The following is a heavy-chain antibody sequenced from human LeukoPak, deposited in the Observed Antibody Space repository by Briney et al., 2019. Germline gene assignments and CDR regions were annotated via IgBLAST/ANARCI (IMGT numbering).Heavy chain of an antibody. CDR3: ARGGPFPSGSSSREYYLDY. V-gene: IGHV1-18*01. Sequence: ASVKVFCKASGYDFISYGISWVRQAPGQGLEWMGWRSIYNGNTDYKLQGRVTMTTDTSTSTAYMEVRSLRSDDTAVYYCARGGPFPSGSSSREYYLDYWGQGTLVTVSS. J-gene: IGHJ4*02. CDR1: GYDFISYG. CDR2: RSIYNGNT. D-gene: IGHD6-6*01.